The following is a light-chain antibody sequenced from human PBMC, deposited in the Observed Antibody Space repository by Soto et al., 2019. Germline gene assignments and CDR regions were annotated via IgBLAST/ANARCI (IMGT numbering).Light chain of an antibody. CDR2: AAS. Sequence: DIQMTQSPSSLSAFVGDRVTITCRASQSISSYLNWYQQKPGKAPRLLIYAASTLQIGVPSRFSGSGSGTDFTLTISSLHPEDFATYYCQQTYITLITFGQGTRLEIK. V-gene: IGKV1-39*01. CDR3: QQTYITLIT. J-gene: IGKJ5*01. CDR1: QSISSY.